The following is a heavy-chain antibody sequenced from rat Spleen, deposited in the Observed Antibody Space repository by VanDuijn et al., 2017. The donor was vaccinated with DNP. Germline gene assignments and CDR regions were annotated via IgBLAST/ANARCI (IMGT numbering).Heavy chain of an antibody. CDR3: TSNPHIRTAAPFDY. J-gene: IGHJ2*01. CDR2: IIYDGSST. Sequence: EVQLVESGGGLVQPGRSLKLSCAASGFTFSDYAMAWVRQAPKKGLEWVATIIYDGSSTYYRDSVKGRFTISRDNAKNTQYLQMDSLRSEDTATYYCTSNPHIRTAAPFDYWGQGVMVTVSS. D-gene: IGHD3-8*01. V-gene: IGHV5-17*01. CDR1: GFTFSDYA.